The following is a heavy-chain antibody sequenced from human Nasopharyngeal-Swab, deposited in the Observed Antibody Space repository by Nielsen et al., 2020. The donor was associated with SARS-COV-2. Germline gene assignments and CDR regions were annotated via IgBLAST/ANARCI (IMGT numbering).Heavy chain of an antibody. CDR1: GFTFTSSA. J-gene: IGHJ6*02. D-gene: IGHD4-11*01. CDR2: IVVGSGNT. CDR3: AAYSSGPDYYYYGMDV. V-gene: IGHV1-58*01. Sequence: SVQVSCTASGFTFTSSAVQWVRQARGQRLEWIGWIVVGSGNTNYAQKFQERVTITRDMSTSTAYMELSSLRSEDTAVYYCAAYSSGPDYYYYGMDVWGQGTTVTVSS.